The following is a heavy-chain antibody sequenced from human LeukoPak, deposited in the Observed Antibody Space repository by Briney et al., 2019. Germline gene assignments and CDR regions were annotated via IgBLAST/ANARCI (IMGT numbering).Heavy chain of an antibody. CDR1: GGTFSSYA. D-gene: IGHD1-20*01. V-gene: IGHV1-69*06. CDR3: ARMSWVTGTSGGWFDP. Sequence: AVKVSCKASGGTFSSYAISWVRQAPGQGLEWMGGIIPIFGTANYAQKFQGRVSITADKSTSTAYMELSSLRSEDTAVYYCARMSWVTGTSGGWFDPWGQGTLVTVSS. J-gene: IGHJ5*02. CDR2: IIPIFGTA.